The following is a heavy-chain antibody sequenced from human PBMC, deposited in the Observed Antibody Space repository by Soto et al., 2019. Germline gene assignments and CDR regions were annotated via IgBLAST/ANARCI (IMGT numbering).Heavy chain of an antibody. CDR2: IYPGDSDT. CDR3: ATSSIAAAGTVATDAFDI. CDR1: GYSFTSYW. Sequence: GESLKISCKGSGYSFTSYWIGWVRQMPVKGLEWMGIIYPGDSDTRYSPSFQGQVTISADKSISTAYLQWSSLKASDTAMYYCATSSIAAAGTVATDAFDIWGQGTMVTVSS. D-gene: IGHD6-13*01. V-gene: IGHV5-51*01. J-gene: IGHJ3*02.